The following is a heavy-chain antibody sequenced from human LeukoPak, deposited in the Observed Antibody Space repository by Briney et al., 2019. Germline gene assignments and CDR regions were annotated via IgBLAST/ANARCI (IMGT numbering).Heavy chain of an antibody. V-gene: IGHV3-23*01. CDR1: GFTSSSYA. D-gene: IGHD2-21*02. CDR3: AKPMTWAYYYYMDV. J-gene: IGHJ6*03. Sequence: VGSLRLSCAASGFTSSSYAMSWVRQAPGKGLEWVSAISGSGGSTYYADSVKGRFTISRGKSKTTLYLQMNSLRAEDTAVYYCAKPMTWAYYYYMDVWSEGTTVTVSS. CDR2: ISGSGGST.